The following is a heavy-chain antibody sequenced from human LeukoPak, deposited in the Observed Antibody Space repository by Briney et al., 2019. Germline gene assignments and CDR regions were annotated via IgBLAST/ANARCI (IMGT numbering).Heavy chain of an antibody. J-gene: IGHJ4*02. D-gene: IGHD3-22*01. CDR2: INANSGDT. CDR1: GYTFTDYY. CDR3: EREISGYADF. V-gene: IGHV1-2*02. Sequence: ASVKVSCKASGYTFTDYYRHWVRQAPGQGLEWMGWINANSGDTKYAQKFQGRVTMTRDTSISTAYMELSRLRSDDTAIYHCEREISGYADFWGQGTLVTVSS.